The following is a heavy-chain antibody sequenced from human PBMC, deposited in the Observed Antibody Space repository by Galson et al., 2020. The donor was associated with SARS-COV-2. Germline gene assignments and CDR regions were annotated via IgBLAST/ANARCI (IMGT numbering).Heavy chain of an antibody. J-gene: IGHJ4*02. CDR3: ARGRRESWIQLWVRGAFDY. D-gene: IGHD5-18*01. Sequence: SETLSLTCTVSGGSISSSSYYWGWIRQPQGKGLEWIGSISSSGSTYYNPSLKSRVTISVDTSKNQFSLKLSSVTAADTAVYYCARGRRESWIQLWVRGAFDYWGQGTLVTVSS. CDR1: GGSISSSSYY. CDR2: ISSSGST. V-gene: IGHV4-39*07.